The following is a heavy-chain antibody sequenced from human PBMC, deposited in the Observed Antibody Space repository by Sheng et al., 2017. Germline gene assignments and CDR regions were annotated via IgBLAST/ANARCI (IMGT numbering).Heavy chain of an antibody. CDR2: ISASGGST. CDR1: GFTFTSYA. V-gene: IGHV3-23*01. Sequence: EVQLLDSWGRLGTAVGGPVRLSCAASGFTFTSYAMSWVRQAPGKGLEWVSHISASGGSTYYADSVKGRFTIARDNSKNTLFLQMNSLRAEDTAVYYCAKDRGSATPNYFDYWGQGTLVTVSS. D-gene: IGHD1-26*01. J-gene: IGHJ4*02. CDR3: AKDRGSATPNYFDY.